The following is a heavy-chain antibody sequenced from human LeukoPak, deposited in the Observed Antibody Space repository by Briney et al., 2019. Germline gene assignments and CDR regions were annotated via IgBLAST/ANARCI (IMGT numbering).Heavy chain of an antibody. D-gene: IGHD6-13*01. Sequence: SETLSLTCTVSGGSISSYYWSWIRQPPGKGLEWIGYVYYSGSTNYNPSLKSRVTISVDTSKNQFSLNLSSVTAADTAVYYCARAAGIAAAYDYWGQGTLVTVSS. CDR3: ARAAGIAAAYDY. V-gene: IGHV4-59*01. CDR2: VYYSGST. J-gene: IGHJ4*02. CDR1: GGSISSYY.